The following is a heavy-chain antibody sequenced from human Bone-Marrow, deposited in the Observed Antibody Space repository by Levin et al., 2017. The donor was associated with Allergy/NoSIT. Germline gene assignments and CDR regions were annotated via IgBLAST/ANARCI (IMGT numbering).Heavy chain of an antibody. V-gene: IGHV3-9*01. D-gene: IGHD3-9*01. J-gene: IGHJ4*01. CDR1: GFRFEDYA. Sequence: GGSLRLSCAASGFRFEDYAMHWVRQAPGKGLEWVAVIGWNSASIGYAASAHGRLTISRDNAKKTVDLVMNRLRAEDTALYYCAKDQGSAWHVGRAPYDDRGQGSLVTVSS. CDR3: AKDQGSAWHVGRAPYDD. CDR2: IGWNSASI.